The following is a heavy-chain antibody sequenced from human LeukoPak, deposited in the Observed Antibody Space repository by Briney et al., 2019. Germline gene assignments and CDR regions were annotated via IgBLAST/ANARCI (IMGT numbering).Heavy chain of an antibody. CDR1: GFTFSSSA. V-gene: IGHV3-23*01. CDR3: ARCDSSGYDEVNEVVDY. D-gene: IGHD3-22*01. Sequence: PGGSLRLSCAASGFTFSSSAMSWVRQPPGKGLEWVSAISGSGDSTYYADSVKGRFTISRDNSKNTLYLQMNSLRAEDTAVYYCARCDSSGYDEVNEVVDYWGQGTLVTVSS. CDR2: ISGSGDST. J-gene: IGHJ4*02.